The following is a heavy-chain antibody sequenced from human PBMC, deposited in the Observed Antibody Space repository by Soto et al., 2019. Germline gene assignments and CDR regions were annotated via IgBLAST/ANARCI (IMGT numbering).Heavy chain of an antibody. CDR3: AVIGYDLDY. CDR2: IIPMFGTA. Sequence: QVQLVQSGAEVKKPGSSVKVSCKGSGDTFHRHALSWVRQAPGQGLEWMGGIIPMFGTANYAQKFQGRVTITAATSTRTAYMELSSLRFEDTAFYYCAVIGYDLDYWGQGTLVAVSS. CDR1: GDTFHRHA. D-gene: IGHD5-12*01. V-gene: IGHV1-69*06. J-gene: IGHJ4*02.